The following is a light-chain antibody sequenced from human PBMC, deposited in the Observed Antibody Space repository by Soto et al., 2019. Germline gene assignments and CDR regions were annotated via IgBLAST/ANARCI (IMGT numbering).Light chain of an antibody. CDR2: EVLNDVN. CDR1: SSDVGAFNY. J-gene: IGLJ2*01. CDR3: SSYMGKSSHVI. Sequence: QSALTQPASVSGSPGQSITISCTGTSSDVGAFNYVSWYQHHPGKAPKLIIYEVLNDVNNRPSGVSTRFSGSKSGNTASLTISGLQTEDEAECYCSSYMGKSSHVIFGGGTKLTVL. V-gene: IGLV2-14*01.